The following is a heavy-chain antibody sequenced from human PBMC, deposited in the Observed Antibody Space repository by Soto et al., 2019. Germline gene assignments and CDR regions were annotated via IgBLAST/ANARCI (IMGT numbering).Heavy chain of an antibody. V-gene: IGHV3-23*01. J-gene: IGHJ4*02. CDR2: ISGSGGST. D-gene: IGHD3-3*01. CDR3: AKATLRVVHPLVLDY. Sequence: WGSLRLSCEASGFTFSSCAMNWVCQAPGKGLEWISVISGSGGSTYFADSVKGRFVISRDNSKNTLYLQMNSLRAEDTAIYYCAKATLRVVHPLVLDYWGQGSLVTVSS. CDR1: GFTFSSCA.